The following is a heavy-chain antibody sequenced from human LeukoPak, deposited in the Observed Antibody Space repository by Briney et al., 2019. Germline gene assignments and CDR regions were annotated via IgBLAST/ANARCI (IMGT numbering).Heavy chain of an antibody. Sequence: GGSLRLSCAASGFTFSSYSMNWVRQAPGKGLEWVSSISSSSSYIYYAGSVKGRFTISRDNSKNTLYLQMNSLRAEDTAVYYCAKDLTAVADGFDYWGQGTLVTVSS. CDR2: ISSSSSYI. D-gene: IGHD6-19*01. V-gene: IGHV3-21*01. CDR1: GFTFSSYS. J-gene: IGHJ4*02. CDR3: AKDLTAVADGFDY.